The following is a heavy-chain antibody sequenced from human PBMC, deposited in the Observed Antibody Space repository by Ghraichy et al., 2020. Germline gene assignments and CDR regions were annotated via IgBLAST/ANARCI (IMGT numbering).Heavy chain of an antibody. V-gene: IGHV3-30*02. D-gene: IGHD3-10*01. Sequence: GGSLRLSCAASGFSLRAYGMHWVRQAPGKGLEWVAYIWYDGSQSYHADSVKGRFTISRDSAKNTLSLQMNSLRVEDTALYYCVRDRGVAAQKYFDQWGQGTLVTVSS. CDR1: GFSLRAYG. CDR2: IWYDGSQS. CDR3: VRDRGVAAQKYFDQ. J-gene: IGHJ4*02.